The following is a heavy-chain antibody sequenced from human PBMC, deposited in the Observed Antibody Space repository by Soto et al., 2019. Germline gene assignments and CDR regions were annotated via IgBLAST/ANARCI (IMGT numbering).Heavy chain of an antibody. D-gene: IGHD2-21*02. V-gene: IGHV3-30*18. Sequence: QVQLVESGGGVVQPGRSLRLSCAASGFTFNNYGMHWVRQVPGKGLEWVAVIADDGSNQYYSDSMKGRFTISRDNSKNPLYLQVNSRRPEEAAVYYGAKAGDCGCNSGHLGYWGQGTLFTV. CDR3: AKAGDCGCNSGHLGY. CDR2: IADDGSNQ. J-gene: IGHJ4*02. CDR1: GFTFNNYG.